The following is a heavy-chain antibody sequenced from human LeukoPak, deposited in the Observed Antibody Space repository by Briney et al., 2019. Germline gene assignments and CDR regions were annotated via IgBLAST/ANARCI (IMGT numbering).Heavy chain of an antibody. D-gene: IGHD3-22*01. J-gene: IGHJ4*02. Sequence: PGGSLRLSCAASGFTFSSYGMHWVRQAPGKGLEWVAVISYDGSNKYYADSVKGRFTISRDNSKNTLYLQMNSLRAEDTAVYYCAKDSRQYYYDSSGYSGTFGYWGQGTLVTVSS. CDR3: AKDSRQYYYDSSGYSGTFGY. CDR2: ISYDGSNK. V-gene: IGHV3-30*18. CDR1: GFTFSSYG.